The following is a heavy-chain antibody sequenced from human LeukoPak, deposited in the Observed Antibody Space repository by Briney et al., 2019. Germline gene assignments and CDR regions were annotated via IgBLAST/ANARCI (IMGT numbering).Heavy chain of an antibody. D-gene: IGHD3-10*01. CDR1: GFIFGAYW. V-gene: IGHV3-7*01. CDR2: IKQDGSEK. CDR3: VRSLEKFGTRDY. Sequence: GGSLRLSCAASGFIFGAYWMTWVRQAPGKGLEWVANIKQDGSEKYYMDSVKGRFTISRDNAKKSLFLQMNSLTAEDTALYYCVRSLEKFGTRDYWGKGTVVTVSS. J-gene: IGHJ4*02.